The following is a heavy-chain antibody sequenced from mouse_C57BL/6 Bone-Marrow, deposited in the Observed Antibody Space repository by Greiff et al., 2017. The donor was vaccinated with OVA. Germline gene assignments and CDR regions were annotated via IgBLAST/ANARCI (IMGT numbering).Heavy chain of an antibody. CDR1: GYTFTSYG. V-gene: IGHV1-81*01. Sequence: VQLQQPGAELARPGASVKLSCKASGYTFTSYGISWVKQRTGQGLEWIGEIYPRSGNTYYNEKFKGKATLTADKSSSTAYMELRSLTSEDSAVYFCVGVYGYDDAYWGQGTLVTVSA. CDR2: IYPRSGNT. J-gene: IGHJ3*01. CDR3: VGVYGYDDAY. D-gene: IGHD2-2*01.